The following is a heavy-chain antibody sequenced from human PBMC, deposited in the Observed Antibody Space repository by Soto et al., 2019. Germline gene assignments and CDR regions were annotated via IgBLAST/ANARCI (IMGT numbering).Heavy chain of an antibody. CDR3: AKVGTYYGNY. V-gene: IGHV3-23*01. J-gene: IGHJ4*02. Sequence: EVQLLESGGALVQPGVSLRLSCAASGFPFSSYDLTWVRQAPGKGLDWVSLISRAGDLTYYADSVKGRFTISRDNSKNTLYLQMNSLRAEDTAVYYCAKVGTYYGNYWGQGNLVTVSS. CDR1: GFPFSSYD. CDR2: ISRAGDLT. D-gene: IGHD4-17*01.